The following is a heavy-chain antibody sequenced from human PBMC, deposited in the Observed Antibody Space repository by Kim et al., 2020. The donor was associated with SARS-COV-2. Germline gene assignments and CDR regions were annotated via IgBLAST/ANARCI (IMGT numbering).Heavy chain of an antibody. CDR3: AKVKVVRGDYFDY. D-gene: IGHD3-10*01. CDR1: GFTFSSYA. J-gene: IGHJ4*02. V-gene: IGHV3-23*03. CDR2: IYSGGSST. Sequence: GGSLRLSCAASGFTFSSYAMSWVRQAPGKGLEWVSVIYSGGSSTYYADSVKGRFTISRDNSKNMLYLQMNSLRAEDTAVYYCAKVKVVRGDYFDYWGQRTLVTVSS.